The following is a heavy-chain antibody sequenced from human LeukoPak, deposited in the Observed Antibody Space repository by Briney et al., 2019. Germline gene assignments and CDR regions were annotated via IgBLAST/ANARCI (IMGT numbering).Heavy chain of an antibody. CDR2: IYPGDSDA. Sequence: GESLKISCKGSGYSFTNYWIAWVRQMPGKGLEWMGIIYPGDSDARYSPSFQGQVTISVDKSISNAYLHWSSLKASDTAMYYCAKISGSYKGGSFDYWGQGTLVTVSS. D-gene: IGHD1-26*01. CDR1: GYSFTNYW. J-gene: IGHJ4*02. V-gene: IGHV5-51*01. CDR3: AKISGSYKGGSFDY.